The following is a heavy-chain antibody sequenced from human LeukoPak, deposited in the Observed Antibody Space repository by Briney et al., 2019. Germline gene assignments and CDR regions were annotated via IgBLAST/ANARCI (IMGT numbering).Heavy chain of an antibody. CDR2: ISYDGSNK. V-gene: IGHV3-30*04. D-gene: IGHD2-2*01. CDR1: GFTFSSYA. Sequence: GRSLRLSCAASGFTFSSYAMHWVRQAPGKGLEWVAVISYDGSNKYYADSVKGRFTISRDNSKNTLYLQMNSLRAEDTAVYYCARVMGRYCSSTSCYVDYWGQGTLVTVSS. CDR3: ARVMGRYCSSTSCYVDY. J-gene: IGHJ4*02.